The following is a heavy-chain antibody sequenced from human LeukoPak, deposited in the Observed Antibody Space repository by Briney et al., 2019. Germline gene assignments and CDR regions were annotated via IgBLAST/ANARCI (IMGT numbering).Heavy chain of an antibody. CDR2: INPHSGGT. V-gene: IGHV1-2*02. J-gene: IGHJ6*03. D-gene: IGHD5-18*01. CDR1: GYTFNAYY. Sequence: ASVKVSCKASGYTFNAYYIHWVRQAPGQGLEWMGWINPHSGGTNSTQKFQDRVTMTRDTSISTVYMELSRLRSDDTAVYYCARDRDSYGDYYFFYMGVWGKGTTVAVSS. CDR3: ARDRDSYGDYYFFYMGV.